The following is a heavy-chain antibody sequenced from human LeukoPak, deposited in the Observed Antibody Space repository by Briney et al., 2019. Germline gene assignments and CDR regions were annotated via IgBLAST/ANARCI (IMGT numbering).Heavy chain of an antibody. CDR1: GFTFSSYA. V-gene: IGHV3-23*01. D-gene: IGHD3-3*01. CDR3: AKDYDFWSGYYMVY. CDR2: ISGSGGST. Sequence: PGGSLRLSCAAPGFTFSSYAMSWVRQAPGKGLEWVSAISGSGGSTYYADSVKGRFTISRDNSKNTLYLQMNSLRAEDTAVYYCAKDYDFWSGYYMVYWGQGTLVTVSS. J-gene: IGHJ4*02.